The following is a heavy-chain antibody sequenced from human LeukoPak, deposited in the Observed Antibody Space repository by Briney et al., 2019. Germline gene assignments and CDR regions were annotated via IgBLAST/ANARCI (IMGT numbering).Heavy chain of an antibody. Sequence: SETLSLTCAVSGGSFSGYYWSWIRQPPGKGLEWIGEINHSGSTNYNPSLKSRVTISVDTSKNQFSLKLSSVTAADTAVYYCARSFLYYYYYMDVWGKGTTVTVSS. V-gene: IGHV4-34*01. D-gene: IGHD2/OR15-2a*01. CDR2: INHSGST. J-gene: IGHJ6*03. CDR3: ARSFLYYYYYMDV. CDR1: GGSFSGYY.